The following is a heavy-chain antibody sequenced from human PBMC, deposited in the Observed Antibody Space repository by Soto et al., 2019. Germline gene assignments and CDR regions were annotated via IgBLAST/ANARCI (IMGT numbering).Heavy chain of an antibody. CDR3: ARGEQYSGRIFDY. J-gene: IGHJ4*01. CDR1: GDSVSSNSGG. Sequence: SQTLSLTCAITGDSVSSNSGGWSWVRQSPSRGLEWLGRTYYRSKWYYEYAVSVRGRITINPDTSKNQYSLQLNSVTPEDTAVYFCARGEQYSGRIFDYWGQGTPFPVS. CDR2: TYYRSKWYY. V-gene: IGHV6-1*01. D-gene: IGHD1-26*01.